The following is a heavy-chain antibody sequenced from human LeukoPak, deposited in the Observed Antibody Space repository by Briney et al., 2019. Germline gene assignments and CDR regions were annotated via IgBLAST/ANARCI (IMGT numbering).Heavy chain of an antibody. V-gene: IGHV3-23*01. J-gene: IGHJ6*03. Sequence: GGSLRLSCAASGFTFSSYSMNWVRQAPGKGLEWVSAISGSGGSTYYADSVKGRFTISRDNSKNTLYLQMNSLRAEDTAVYYCAKGNTVQLERRGGYYYYYYMDVWGKGTTVTISS. CDR1: GFTFSSYS. CDR3: AKGNTVQLERRGGYYYYYYMDV. CDR2: ISGSGGST. D-gene: IGHD1-1*01.